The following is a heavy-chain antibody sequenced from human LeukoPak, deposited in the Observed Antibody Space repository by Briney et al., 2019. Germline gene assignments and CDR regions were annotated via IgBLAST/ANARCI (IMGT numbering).Heavy chain of an antibody. CDR1: VLPARTNT. CDR3: ARESNSGYYLSY. V-gene: IGHV3-66*01. CDR2: IYSGGRT. J-gene: IGHJ4*02. D-gene: IGHD3-22*01. Sequence: GGSLGPSFAASVLPARTNTMSGFGRPPGRGLGGVPVIYSGGRTYYADSVKGRFTISRDNSKNTLYLQMNSLRAEDTAVYYCARESNSGYYLSYWGQGTLVTVSS.